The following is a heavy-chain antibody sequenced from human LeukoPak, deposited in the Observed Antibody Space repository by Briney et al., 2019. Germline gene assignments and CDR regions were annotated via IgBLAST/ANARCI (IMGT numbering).Heavy chain of an antibody. J-gene: IGHJ2*01. CDR2: INHSGST. CDR3: ARGGWLLYWYFDL. V-gene: IGHV4-34*01. Sequence: SETLSLTCAVYGGSFSGYYWSWIRQPPGKGLEWIGEINHSGSTNYNPSLKSRVTISVDTSKNQFSLKLSSVTAADTAVYYCARGGWLLYWYFDLWGRGTLVTVSS. D-gene: IGHD5-24*01. CDR1: GGSFSGYY.